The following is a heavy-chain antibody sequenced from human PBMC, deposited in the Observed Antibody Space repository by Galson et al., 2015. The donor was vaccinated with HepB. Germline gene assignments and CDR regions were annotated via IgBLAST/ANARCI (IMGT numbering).Heavy chain of an antibody. V-gene: IGHV3-7*03. Sequence: SLRLSCAASGFTFSSYWISWVRQAPGKGLEWVANINQDGSDKYYVDSVKGRFTISRDNAKNSLYLQMNSLRAEDTAVYYCARDRWPSSTWYASNFDYWGQGTLVTVSS. CDR3: ARDRWPSSTWYASNFDY. CDR1: GFTFSSYW. J-gene: IGHJ4*02. CDR2: INQDGSDK. D-gene: IGHD6-13*01.